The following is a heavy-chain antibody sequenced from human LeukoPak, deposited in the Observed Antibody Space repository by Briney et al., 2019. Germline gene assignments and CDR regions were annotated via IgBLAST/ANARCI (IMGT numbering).Heavy chain of an antibody. D-gene: IGHD3-10*01. CDR1: GFTFSSYS. V-gene: IGHV3-21*01. Sequence: GGSLRLSCAASGFTFSSYSMNWVRQAPGKGLEWVSSISSSSSYIYYADSVKGRFTISRDNAKNSLYLQMNSLRAEDTAVYYCARSNYYGSGSYYRDYWGQGTLVTVSS. CDR3: ARSNYYGSGSYYRDY. CDR2: ISSSSSYI. J-gene: IGHJ4*02.